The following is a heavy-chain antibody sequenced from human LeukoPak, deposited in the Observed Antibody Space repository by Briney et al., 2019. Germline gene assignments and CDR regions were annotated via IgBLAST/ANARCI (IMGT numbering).Heavy chain of an antibody. CDR2: ISGSGGST. D-gene: IGHD3-9*01. CDR1: GFTFSSYA. CDR3: ARTSLAGYYNAPDFDY. J-gene: IGHJ4*02. V-gene: IGHV3-23*01. Sequence: GGSLRLSCAASGFTFSSYAMSWVRQAPGKGLEWVSAISGSGGSTYYADSVKGRFTISRDNSKNTLYPQMNSLRAEDTAVYYRARTSLAGYYNAPDFDYWGQGTLVTVSS.